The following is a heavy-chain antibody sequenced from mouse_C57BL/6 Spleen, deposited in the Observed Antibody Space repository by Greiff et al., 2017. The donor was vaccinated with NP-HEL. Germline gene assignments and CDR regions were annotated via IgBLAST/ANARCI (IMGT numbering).Heavy chain of an antibody. D-gene: IGHD2-3*01. CDR2: ISSGSSTI. CDR1: GFTFSDYG. J-gene: IGHJ4*01. CDR3: ARGPMMVTTRYYAMDY. Sequence: EVMLVESGGGLVKPGGSLKLSCAASGFTFSDYGMHWVRQAPEKGLEWVAYISSGSSTIYYADTVKGRFTISRDNAKNTLFLQMTSLRSEDTAMYYCARGPMMVTTRYYAMDYWGQGTSVTVSS. V-gene: IGHV5-17*01.